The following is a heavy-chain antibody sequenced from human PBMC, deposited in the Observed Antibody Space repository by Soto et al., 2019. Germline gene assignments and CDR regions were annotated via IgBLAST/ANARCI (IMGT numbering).Heavy chain of an antibody. CDR3: ARVKTGRPGYFAMDV. V-gene: IGHV5-51*01. Sequence: EVQLVQSGAEVKKPGEPLRMTCKASGYIFNNYWIGWVRQTPGKGLELMGIIFPGDSDTRYSPSFQGQVTISADKSIGTAYLQWRSLTASDTGIYYCARVKTGRPGYFAMDVWGQGTTVTVS. CDR1: GYIFNNYW. CDR2: IFPGDSDT. J-gene: IGHJ6*02. D-gene: IGHD6-6*01.